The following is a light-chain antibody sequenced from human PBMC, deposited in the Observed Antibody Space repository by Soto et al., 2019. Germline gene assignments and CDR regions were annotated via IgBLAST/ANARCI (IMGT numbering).Light chain of an antibody. Sequence: ETAMTQSPATLSMSPGEIATLSCRATQSLNSDLAWYQQKPGQAPRLLMYGASTRATGIAGRFSGSGSGTEFTLTIRSLQSEDFAVYYCQQYNSWPLTFGGGTKVDIK. V-gene: IGKV3-15*01. CDR3: QQYNSWPLT. CDR2: GAS. CDR1: QSLNSD. J-gene: IGKJ4*02.